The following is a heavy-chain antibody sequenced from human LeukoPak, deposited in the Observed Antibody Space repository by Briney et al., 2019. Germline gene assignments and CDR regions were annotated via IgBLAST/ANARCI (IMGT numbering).Heavy chain of an antibody. V-gene: IGHV3-21*01. J-gene: IGHJ4*02. CDR1: GFTFSSYS. Sequence: PGGSLRLSCAASGFTFSSYSMNWVRQAPGKGLEWVSYISSSTSYIYYADSVKGRFTISRDNAKNSLYLQMNSLRVEDTAVYYCARGSGDYGSNGFDYWGQGTLVTVSS. CDR3: ARGSGDYGSNGFDY. CDR2: ISSSTSYI. D-gene: IGHD4-17*01.